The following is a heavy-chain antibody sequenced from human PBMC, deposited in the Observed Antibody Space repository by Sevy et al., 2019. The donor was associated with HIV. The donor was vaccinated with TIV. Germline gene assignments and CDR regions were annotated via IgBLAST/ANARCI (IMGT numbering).Heavy chain of an antibody. J-gene: IGHJ6*02. Sequence: VKVSCKASGGTFSSYVISWVRQAPGQGLERKGGIIPIFRTANYAQKFQCRVTITADESTSTDYMELSSLRSEDTAVYYCARISVAGHPDYYYGMDVWGQGTTVTVSS. CDR2: IIPIFRTA. V-gene: IGHV1-69*13. CDR1: GGTFSSYV. D-gene: IGHD6-19*01. CDR3: ARISVAGHPDYYYGMDV.